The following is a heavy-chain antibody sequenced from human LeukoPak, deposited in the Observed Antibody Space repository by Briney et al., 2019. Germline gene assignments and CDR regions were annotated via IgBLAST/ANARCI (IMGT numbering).Heavy chain of an antibody. CDR1: GFTFSSYA. CDR3: AKVLVYDRSGDDAFDI. J-gene: IGHJ3*02. V-gene: IGHV3-23*01. Sequence: GGSLRLYGAGSGFTFSSYAMSGVRQAPGKGLEWVSAISGSGGRTYYAASVKGRFTISRDNSKNTLYLQMNRLRAEDTAVYYCAKVLVYDRSGDDAFDIWGQGTMVTVSS. D-gene: IGHD3-22*01. CDR2: ISGSGGRT.